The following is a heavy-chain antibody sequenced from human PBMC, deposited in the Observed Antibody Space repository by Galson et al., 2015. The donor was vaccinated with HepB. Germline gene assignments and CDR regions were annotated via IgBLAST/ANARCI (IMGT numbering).Heavy chain of an antibody. D-gene: IGHD6-13*01. CDR3: AKQTIGYSSSWFLRPDY. J-gene: IGHJ4*02. CDR1: GFTFRNYA. Sequence: SLRLSCAGSGFTFRNYAMCWVRQAPGKGLEWVSAISHSSGSTYYADSVKGRFTISRDNSKNTLYLQMNSLRAEDTALYYCAKQTIGYSSSWFLRPDYWGQGTLVTVSS. V-gene: IGHV3-23*01. CDR2: ISHSSGST.